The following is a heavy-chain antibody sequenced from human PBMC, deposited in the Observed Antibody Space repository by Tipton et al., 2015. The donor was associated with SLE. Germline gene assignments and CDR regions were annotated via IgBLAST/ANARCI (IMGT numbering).Heavy chain of an antibody. D-gene: IGHD6-13*01. Sequence: VQLVQSGAEVKKPGESLQISCKDSGYSFTTYWVAWVRQMPGKGLEWMGIIYPGDSDTKYSPAFQGQVFISVDKYINTAYLQWNSLKASDTAMYYCAAAGRSGGMDVWGHGTTVTVSS. J-gene: IGHJ6*02. V-gene: IGHV5-51*03. CDR2: IYPGDSDT. CDR1: GYSFTTYW. CDR3: AAAGRSGGMDV.